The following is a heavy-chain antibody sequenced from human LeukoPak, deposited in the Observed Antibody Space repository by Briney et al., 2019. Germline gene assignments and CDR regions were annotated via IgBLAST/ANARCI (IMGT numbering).Heavy chain of an antibody. CDR3: AGGEYDFWSGYYLGGLY. CDR2: TWYDGSNK. Sequence: SGRSLRLSCAASGFTFSSYGMHWVRQARGRGLEWVAVTWYDGSNKYYADSVKGRFTISRDNSKNTLYLQMNSLRAEDTAVYYCAGGEYDFWSGYYLGGLYWGQGTLVTVSS. CDR1: GFTFSSYG. V-gene: IGHV3-33*01. D-gene: IGHD3-3*01. J-gene: IGHJ4*02.